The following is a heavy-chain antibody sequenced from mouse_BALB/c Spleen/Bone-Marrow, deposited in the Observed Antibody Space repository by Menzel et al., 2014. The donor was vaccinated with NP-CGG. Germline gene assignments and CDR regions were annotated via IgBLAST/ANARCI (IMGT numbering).Heavy chain of an antibody. Sequence: EVMLVESGGGLVKPGGSLKLSCAASGFTFSSYDMSWVRQTPEKRLEWVATISGGGSYTYYPDSVKGRFTISRDNAKNNLYLQMSSLRSEDTALYYCARQAGGSGYFDYWGQGTTLTVSS. CDR3: ARQAGGSGYFDY. D-gene: IGHD1-1*01. J-gene: IGHJ2*01. CDR2: ISGGGSYT. V-gene: IGHV5-9-2*01. CDR1: GFTFSSYD.